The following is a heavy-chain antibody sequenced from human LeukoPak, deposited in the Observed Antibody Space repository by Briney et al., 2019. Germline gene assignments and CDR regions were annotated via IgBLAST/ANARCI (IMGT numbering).Heavy chain of an antibody. Sequence: ASVKVSCKPSGYTFTGYYLHWVRQAPGRGLEWMGWINPNTGATIYAEKFQGRVTMTRDTSIDTAYMEMRSLRSDDTAVYYCARDRVGSGWPRPWYFEFWGQGTLITVPS. CDR1: GYTFTGYY. V-gene: IGHV1-2*02. J-gene: IGHJ4*02. CDR2: INPNTGAT. D-gene: IGHD6-19*01. CDR3: ARDRVGSGWPRPWYFEF.